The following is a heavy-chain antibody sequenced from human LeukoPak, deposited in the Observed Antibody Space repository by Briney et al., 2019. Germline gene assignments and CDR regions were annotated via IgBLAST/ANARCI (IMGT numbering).Heavy chain of an antibody. D-gene: IGHD2-8*02. Sequence: GGSLRLSCAASGFSFSNYAMSWVRQAPGKGLEWVSGISGSGSSTYYADSVRGRFTISRDNSKSTLSLQMNSLRAEDTAIYYCATYRQVLLPFESWGQGTLVTVSS. J-gene: IGHJ4*02. CDR2: ISGSGSST. CDR3: ATYRQVLLPFES. V-gene: IGHV3-23*01. CDR1: GFSFSNYA.